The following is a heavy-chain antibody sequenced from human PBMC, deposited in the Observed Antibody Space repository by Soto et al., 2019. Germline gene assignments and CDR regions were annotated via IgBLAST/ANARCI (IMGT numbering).Heavy chain of an antibody. CDR2: VYYSGST. CDR1: GGSISSYY. V-gene: IGHV4-59*01. J-gene: IGHJ4*02. Sequence: LSLTCTVSGGSISSYYWSWIRQPPGKGLEWIGYVYYSGSTNYNPSLKSRVTISVDTSKNQFSLKLSSVTAADTAVYYCARILWDSSGWYIDYWGQGTLVTVSS. CDR3: ARILWDSSGWYIDY. D-gene: IGHD6-19*01.